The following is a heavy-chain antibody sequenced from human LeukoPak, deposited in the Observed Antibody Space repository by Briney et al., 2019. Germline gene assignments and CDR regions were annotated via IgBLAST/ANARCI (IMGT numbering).Heavy chain of an antibody. J-gene: IGHJ4*02. D-gene: IGHD3-10*01. CDR2: IIPIFGTA. CDR3: AREGFGELGMDV. V-gene: IGHV1-69*06. Sequence: ASVKVSCKASGGTFSSYAVSWVRQAPGQGLEWMGGIIPIFGTANYAQKFQGRVTITADKSTSTAYMELSSLRSEDTAVYYCAREGFGELGMDVWGQGTLVTVSS. CDR1: GGTFSSYA.